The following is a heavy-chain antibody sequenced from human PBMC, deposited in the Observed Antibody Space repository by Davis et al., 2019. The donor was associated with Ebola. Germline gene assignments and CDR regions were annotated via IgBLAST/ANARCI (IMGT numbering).Heavy chain of an antibody. CDR1: GFTFSSYS. CDR2: ISSSSSYI. J-gene: IGHJ4*02. CDR3: ARSVVGAIVVISFDY. V-gene: IGHV3-21*01. D-gene: IGHD3-22*01. Sequence: GESLKISCAASGFTFSSYSMNWVRQAPGKGLEWVSSISSSSSYIYYADSVKGRFTISRDNAKNSLYLQMNSLRAEDTAVYYCARSVVGAIVVISFDYWGQGTLVTVSS.